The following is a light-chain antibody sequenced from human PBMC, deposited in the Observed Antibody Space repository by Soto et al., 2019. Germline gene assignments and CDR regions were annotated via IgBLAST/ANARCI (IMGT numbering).Light chain of an antibody. CDR2: TAS. J-gene: IGKJ5*01. CDR3: QQCHSYPIT. V-gene: IGKV1-5*03. Sequence: DIPMTQSPSTLSASVGDRVTITCRASQSISSRLAWYQQKPGKAPKLLIYTASSLQSGVPSRFSGSGSGTEFTLTISSLQPDDFANYYCQQCHSYPITFGQGTRLEI. CDR1: QSISSR.